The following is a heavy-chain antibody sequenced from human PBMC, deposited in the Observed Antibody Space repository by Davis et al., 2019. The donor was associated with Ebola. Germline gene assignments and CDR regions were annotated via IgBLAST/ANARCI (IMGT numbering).Heavy chain of an antibody. D-gene: IGHD2-8*02. V-gene: IGHV2-70*01. J-gene: IGHJ6*03. CDR3: ARITWRMLPPSDYYYMDV. CDR2: IDWDDDK. CDR1: GFSLSTIGMC. Sequence: SGPTLVKPTQTLTLTCTFSGFSLSTIGMCVSWIRQPPGKALEWLALIDWDDDKYYSTSLESRLTISKDTSRNQVVLTMTNMDPVDTATYYCARITWRMLPPSDYYYMDVWGKGTTVTVSS.